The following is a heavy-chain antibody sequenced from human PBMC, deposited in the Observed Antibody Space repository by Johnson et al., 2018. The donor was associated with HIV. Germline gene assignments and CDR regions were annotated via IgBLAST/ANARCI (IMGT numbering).Heavy chain of an antibody. Sequence: QVQVVESGGGVVQPWRSLILSCPASGFTLSSYATHWVRQAPGKGLEWGAVITYDGSIKYYADFVQGRFTISRDNSKNTLYMQMNSLRAEDTAVYYCSVDSSGYYYYDAFDIWGQGSMVTVSS. V-gene: IGHV3-30*04. J-gene: IGHJ3*02. D-gene: IGHD3-22*01. CDR1: GFTLSSYA. CDR3: SVDSSGYYYYDAFDI. CDR2: ITYDGSIK.